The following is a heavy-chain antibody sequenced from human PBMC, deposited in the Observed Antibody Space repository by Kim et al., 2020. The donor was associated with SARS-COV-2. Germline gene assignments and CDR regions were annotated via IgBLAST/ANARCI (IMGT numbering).Heavy chain of an antibody. J-gene: IGHJ6*02. CDR2: INPTGDKT. V-gene: IGHV1-46*01. CDR3: ASLYPFDYGVDV. Sequence: ASVKVSCKASGYTFTTYFVHWVRQAPGEGLEWMGVINPTGDKTSYAQSFQGRVTMTRDTSTSTVNMHLSSLTSEDTAVYYCASLYPFDYGVDVWGQGTTVTVSS. CDR1: GYTFTTYF.